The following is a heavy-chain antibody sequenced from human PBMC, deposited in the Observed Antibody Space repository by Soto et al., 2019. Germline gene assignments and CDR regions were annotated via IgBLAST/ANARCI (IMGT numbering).Heavy chain of an antibody. Sequence: QVQLQQWGAGLLKPSETLSLTCAVYGGSFSGYYWSWIRQPPGKGLEWIGEINHSGSTNYNPSLKSRVTISVDTSKNQFSLKLSSVTAEDTAVYYCARERYRSPTGNSGWSVGLNWFDPWGQGTLVTVSS. CDR3: ARERYRSPTGNSGWSVGLNWFDP. CDR2: INHSGST. V-gene: IGHV4-34*01. D-gene: IGHD6-19*01. CDR1: GGSFSGYY. J-gene: IGHJ5*02.